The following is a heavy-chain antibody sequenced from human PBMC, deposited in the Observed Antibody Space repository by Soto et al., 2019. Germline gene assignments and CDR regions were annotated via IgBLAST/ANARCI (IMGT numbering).Heavy chain of an antibody. J-gene: IGHJ5*02. D-gene: IGHD3-10*01. CDR3: ARSLWFGELP. CDR1: GFSLSTTGVG. Sequence: QITLKESGPTLVKPTQTLTLTCSFSGFSLSTTGVGVGWIRQSPGKALEWLAIIYWDNDKRYSPSLKSRVTITKDTSKNQVVLTVTNMDPLDTGTYYCARSLWFGELPWGQGALVTVSS. V-gene: IGHV2-5*02. CDR2: IYWDNDK.